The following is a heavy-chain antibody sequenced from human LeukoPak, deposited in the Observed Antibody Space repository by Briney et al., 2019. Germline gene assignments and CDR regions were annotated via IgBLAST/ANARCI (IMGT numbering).Heavy chain of an antibody. D-gene: IGHD2-21*02. CDR3: ARAHCGGDCYGIYYFDY. Sequence: GGSLRLSCAASGFTVSSNYMSWVRQAPGKGLEWVSVIYSGGSTYYADSVKGRFTTSRDNPKNTLYLQMNSLRAEDTAVYYCARAHCGGDCYGIYYFDYWGQGTLVTVSS. V-gene: IGHV3-66*01. J-gene: IGHJ4*02. CDR2: IYSGGST. CDR1: GFTVSSNY.